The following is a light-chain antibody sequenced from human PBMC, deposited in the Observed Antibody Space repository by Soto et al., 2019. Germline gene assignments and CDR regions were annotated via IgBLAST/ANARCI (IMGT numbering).Light chain of an antibody. CDR2: DVS. Sequence: QSVLTQPASVSGSPGQSITISCTGTSSDVGAYNYDSWYQQYPGEAPKVIIYDVSHRPAGVSNRFSGSKSGNTASLTISGLQTQYEADYYCSSYTSATTYVFGTGTKRTVL. V-gene: IGLV2-14*01. J-gene: IGLJ1*01. CDR1: SSDVGAYNY. CDR3: SSYTSATTYV.